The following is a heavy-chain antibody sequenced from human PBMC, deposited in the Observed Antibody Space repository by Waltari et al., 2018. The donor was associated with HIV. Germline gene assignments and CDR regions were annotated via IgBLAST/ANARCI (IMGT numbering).Heavy chain of an antibody. D-gene: IGHD5-18*01. Sequence: QVRLGQSGAEVKKPGASVKVSCKASGYTFTDYYIHWVRQAPGQGLEWMGWIIPNSGGTTYAQKFQGRVTMTRDTSISTAYMELSSLRSDDTAVYYCARGDTIVGYWGQGTLVTVSS. V-gene: IGHV1-2*02. CDR2: IIPNSGGT. CDR3: ARGDTIVGY. CDR1: GYTFTDYY. J-gene: IGHJ4*02.